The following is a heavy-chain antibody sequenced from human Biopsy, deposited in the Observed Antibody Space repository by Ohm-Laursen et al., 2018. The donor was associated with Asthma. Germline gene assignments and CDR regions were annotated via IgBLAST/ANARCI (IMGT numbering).Heavy chain of an antibody. V-gene: IGHV1-2*06. CDR3: ARGQKSAGDRWFDP. J-gene: IGHJ5*02. D-gene: IGHD6-13*01. CDR1: GYTFIGCH. CDR2: INPNSGGT. Sequence: SSVKVSCKASGYTFIGCHIHWMRQAPGQGLEWMGRINPNSGGTNYAQKFQGRVTMTRDTSISTAYMEVNRLRSDDTAVYYCARGQKSAGDRWFDPWGQGTLVTVSS.